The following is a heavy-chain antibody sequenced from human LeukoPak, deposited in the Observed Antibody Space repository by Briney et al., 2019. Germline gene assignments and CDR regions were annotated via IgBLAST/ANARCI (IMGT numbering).Heavy chain of an antibody. D-gene: IGHD3-10*01. CDR3: ARPGITAFDI. CDR2: ISSSGSIT. CDR1: GFTLSSHN. Sequence: PGGSLRLSCAASGFTLSSHNINWVRQAPGKGLEWVSHISSSGSITYYGDSVKGRITISRDSAKNSVSLYMNSLRAEDSAVYYCARPGITAFDIWGQGTMVTVSS. J-gene: IGHJ3*02. V-gene: IGHV3-48*01.